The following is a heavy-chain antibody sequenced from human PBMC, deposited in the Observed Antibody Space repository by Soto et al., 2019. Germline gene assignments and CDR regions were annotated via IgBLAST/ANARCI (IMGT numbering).Heavy chain of an antibody. CDR1: GFTFSSYA. CDR2: ISWDGSNK. J-gene: IGHJ6*02. D-gene: IGHD6-6*01. V-gene: IGHV3-30-3*01. Sequence: QVQLVESGGGVVQPGRSLRLSCAASGFTFSSYAMHWVRPAPGKGLEGGAVISWDGSNKYYADSVKGRFTISRDNFNNTMHQPMNSLKAQDKAVNSCERDGHSSSSGVGDYYYCGMDVWGQGTTVTVSS. CDR3: ERDGHSSSSGVGDYYYCGMDV.